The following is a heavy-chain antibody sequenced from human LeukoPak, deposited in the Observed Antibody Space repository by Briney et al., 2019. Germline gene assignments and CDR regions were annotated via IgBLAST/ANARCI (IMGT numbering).Heavy chain of an antibody. CDR3: ARIQSLASSSSSFDS. CDR1: GFTFSTYG. J-gene: IGHJ5*01. V-gene: IGHV3-30*02. Sequence: GGSLRLSCAASGFTFSTYGMHWVRQAPGKGLEWVAFIRYDGSNKYYADSVKGRFTISRDNSKNTVYLQMNSLRGEDTAVYYCARIQSLASSSSSFDSWGQGTLVTVSS. D-gene: IGHD6-6*01. CDR2: IRYDGSNK.